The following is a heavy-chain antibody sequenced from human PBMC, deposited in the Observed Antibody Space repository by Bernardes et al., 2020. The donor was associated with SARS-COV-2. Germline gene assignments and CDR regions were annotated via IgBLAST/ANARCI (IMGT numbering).Heavy chain of an antibody. V-gene: IGHV4-4*02. CDR3: ASLLVRPYYYYAMDV. D-gene: IGHD6-6*01. Sequence: SKTLSLTCTVSGGSITNPNGWSWVRQPPGKGLEWIGESYHSGSTNYNPSLKSRVTISVDKSKNQFSLKLNSVTAADTAVYFCASLLVRPYYYYAMDVWGQGTTVTVSS. CDR2: SYHSGST. CDR1: GGSITNPNG. J-gene: IGHJ6*02.